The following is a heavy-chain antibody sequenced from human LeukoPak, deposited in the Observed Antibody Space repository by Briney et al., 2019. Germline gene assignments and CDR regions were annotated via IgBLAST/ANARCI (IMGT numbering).Heavy chain of an antibody. D-gene: IGHD2-15*01. CDR2: ISSSSYI. J-gene: IGHJ6*02. Sequence: GGSLRLSCAASGFTFSSYSMNWVRQAPGKGLEWVSSISSSSYIYYADSVKGRFTISRDNAKNSLYLQMNSLRAEDTAVYYCARDLGVVAAKWHYYYGMDVWGQGTTVTVSS. CDR1: GFTFSSYS. CDR3: ARDLGVVAAKWHYYYGMDV. V-gene: IGHV3-21*01.